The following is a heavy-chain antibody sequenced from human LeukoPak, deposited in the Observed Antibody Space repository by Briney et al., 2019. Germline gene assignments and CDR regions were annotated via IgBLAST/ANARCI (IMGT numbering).Heavy chain of an antibody. J-gene: IGHJ5*02. Sequence: GSLRLSCAASGFTFSSYSMNWVRQAPGKGLEWVSSISSSSSYIYYADSVKGRFTISRDNAKNSLYLQMNSLRAEDTAVYYCARASGYSSSWSSFDPWGQGTLVTVSS. D-gene: IGHD6-13*01. CDR2: ISSSSSYI. CDR3: ARASGYSSSWSSFDP. CDR1: GFTFSSYS. V-gene: IGHV3-21*01.